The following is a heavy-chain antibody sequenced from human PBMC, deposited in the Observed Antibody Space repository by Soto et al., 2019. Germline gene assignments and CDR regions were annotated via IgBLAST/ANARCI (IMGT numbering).Heavy chain of an antibody. D-gene: IGHD6-13*01. J-gene: IGHJ4*02. Sequence: LRLSSAASGFTFSSYVLHWVRQAPGKGLEWVAVISYDGSNTYYADSVKGRFTISRDNSKNTLYLQMNSLRAEDTAVYYCAKLDQYSSSQGYWGQGTLVTVSS. CDR2: ISYDGSNT. CDR1: GFTFSSYV. V-gene: IGHV3-30*18. CDR3: AKLDQYSSSQGY.